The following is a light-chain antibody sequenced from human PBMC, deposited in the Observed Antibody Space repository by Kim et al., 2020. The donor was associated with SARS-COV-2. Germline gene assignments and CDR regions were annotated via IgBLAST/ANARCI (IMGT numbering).Light chain of an antibody. CDR3: CSYAGSSTDV. CDR2: EVS. J-gene: IGLJ1*01. CDR1: SSDVGSYNL. Sequence: GQSITISCTGTSSDVGSYNLVSWFQQHPGKVPQLMIYEVSKRPSGVSNRFSGSKSGNTASLTISGLQAEDEADYYCCSYAGSSTDVFGTGTKVTVL. V-gene: IGLV2-23*02.